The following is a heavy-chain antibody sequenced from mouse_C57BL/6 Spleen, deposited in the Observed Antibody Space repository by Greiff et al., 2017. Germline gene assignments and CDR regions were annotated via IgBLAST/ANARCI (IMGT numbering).Heavy chain of an antibody. V-gene: IGHV1-15*01. J-gene: IGHJ3*01. CDR1: GYTFTDYE. D-gene: IGHD1-1*01. Sequence: VQLQQSGAELVRPGASVTLSCKASGYTFTDYEMHWVKQTPVHGLEWIGAIDPETGGTAYNQKFKGKAILTADKSSSTAYMELRSLTSEDSAVYYCTRNYGSRGAWFDDGGQGTLVTVSA. CDR3: TRNYGSRGAWFDD. CDR2: IDPETGGT.